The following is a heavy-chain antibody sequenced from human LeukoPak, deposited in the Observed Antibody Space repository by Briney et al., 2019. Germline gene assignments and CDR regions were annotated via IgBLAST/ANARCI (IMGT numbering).Heavy chain of an antibody. V-gene: IGHV3-9*01. D-gene: IGHD4-17*01. J-gene: IGHJ4*02. CDR3: AKDGDGDYEFYFDY. CDR1: GFTFDDYA. Sequence: GGSLRLSCAASGFTFDDYAMHWVRQAPGKGLEWVSGISWNSGSIGYADSVKGRFTISRDNAKNSLYLQMNSLRAEDTALYYCAKDGDGDYEFYFDYWGQGTLVTVSS. CDR2: ISWNSGSI.